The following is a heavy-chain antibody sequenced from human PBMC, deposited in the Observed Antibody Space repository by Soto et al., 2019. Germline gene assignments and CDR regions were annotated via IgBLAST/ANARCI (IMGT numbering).Heavy chain of an antibody. J-gene: IGHJ4*02. D-gene: IGHD3-10*02. CDR2: INPSDGST. CDR1: GYSFTSHY. CDR3: ARSYVQSRPIDY. Sequence: ASVKVSCKAYGYSFTSHYIHWVRRAPGQGPEWMGIINPSDGSTRYAQKFQGRVTMTGDTSTGTVYMELSSLRSEDTAVYFCARSYVQSRPIDYWGQGTLVTVSS. V-gene: IGHV1-46*01.